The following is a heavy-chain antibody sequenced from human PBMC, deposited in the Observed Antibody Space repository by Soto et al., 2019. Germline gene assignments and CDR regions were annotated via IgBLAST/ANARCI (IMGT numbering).Heavy chain of an antibody. Sequence: EVQLLESGGGLVQPGGSLRLSCAASGFTFSSYAMSWVRQAPGKGLEWVSAISGSGGSTYYADSVKGRFNISRDNSKNTLYLQMNTLRAEDTAVYYCAKSHGSYSHRKYYFDYWGQGTLVTVSS. J-gene: IGHJ4*02. D-gene: IGHD1-26*01. CDR3: AKSHGSYSHRKYYFDY. CDR2: ISGSGGST. CDR1: GFTFSSYA. V-gene: IGHV3-23*01.